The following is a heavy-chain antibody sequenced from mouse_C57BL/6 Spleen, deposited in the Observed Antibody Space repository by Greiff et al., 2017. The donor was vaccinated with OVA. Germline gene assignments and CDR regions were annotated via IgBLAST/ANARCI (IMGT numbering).Heavy chain of an antibody. V-gene: IGHV1-69*01. Sequence: VQLQQPGAELVMPGASVKLSCKASGYTFTSHWMHWVKQRPGQGLEWIGEIDPSDSYTNYNQKFKGKSTLTVDKSSSTAYMQLSSLTSEDSAVYYCARYYYGKGNAMDYWGQGTSVTVSS. CDR3: ARYYYGKGNAMDY. J-gene: IGHJ4*01. CDR1: GYTFTSHW. D-gene: IGHD1-1*01. CDR2: IDPSDSYT.